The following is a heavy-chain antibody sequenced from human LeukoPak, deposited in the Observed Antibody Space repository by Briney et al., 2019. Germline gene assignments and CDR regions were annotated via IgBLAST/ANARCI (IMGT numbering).Heavy chain of an antibody. V-gene: IGHV4-61*02. CDR1: GGSISSGSYY. J-gene: IGHJ3*02. CDR3: ARDVNTMVRGVLVDAFDI. D-gene: IGHD3-10*01. Sequence: SETLSLTCTVSGGSISSGSYYWRWIRQPAGKGLEWIGRIYTSGSTNYNPSLKSRVTISVDTSKNQFSLKLSSVTAADTAVYYCARDVNTMVRGVLVDAFDIWGQGTMVTVSS. CDR2: IYTSGST.